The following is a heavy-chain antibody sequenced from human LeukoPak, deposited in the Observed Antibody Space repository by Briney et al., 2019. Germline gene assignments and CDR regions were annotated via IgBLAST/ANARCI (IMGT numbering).Heavy chain of an antibody. CDR3: ARGGGAAAGQKFDY. CDR1: GGSISSGSYY. J-gene: IGHJ4*02. CDR2: IYTSGST. V-gene: IGHV4-61*02. D-gene: IGHD6-13*01. Sequence: SQTLSLTCTVSGGSISSGSYYWSWIRQPAGKGLEWIGRIYTSGSTNCNPSLKSRVTISVDTSKNQFSLKLSSVTAADTAVYYCARGGGAAAGQKFDYWGQGTLVTVSS.